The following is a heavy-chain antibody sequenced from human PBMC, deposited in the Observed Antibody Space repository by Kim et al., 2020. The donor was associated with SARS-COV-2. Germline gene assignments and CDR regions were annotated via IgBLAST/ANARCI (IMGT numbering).Heavy chain of an antibody. CDR2: T. CDR3: ARGGSPGAFDI. V-gene: IGHV4-59*09. Sequence: TNYHPSLKSRFTISVDTSKNQFSLKLSSVTAADTAVYYCARGGSPGAFDIWGQGTMVTVSS. J-gene: IGHJ3*02.